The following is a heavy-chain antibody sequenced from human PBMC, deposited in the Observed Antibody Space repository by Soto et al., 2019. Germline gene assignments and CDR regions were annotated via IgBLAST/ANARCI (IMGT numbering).Heavy chain of an antibody. CDR2: IYYTGGT. CDR3: AREGPPIRVHHPPEYFQH. Sequence: SETLSLTCTVSGDSISTRSNYWAWIRQPPGKGLEWIGSIYYTGGTYYNPSLKSRVTLFLDTSKNQFSLNLNSVTAADTAVYYCAREGPPIRVHHPPEYFQHRGQGTPVTVSS. D-gene: IGHD3-10*02. CDR1: GDSISTRSNY. J-gene: IGHJ1*01. V-gene: IGHV4-39*02.